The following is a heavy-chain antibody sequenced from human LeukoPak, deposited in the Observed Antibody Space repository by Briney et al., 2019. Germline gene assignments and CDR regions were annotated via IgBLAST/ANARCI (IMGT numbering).Heavy chain of an antibody. CDR1: GDSISSYY. D-gene: IGHD4-17*01. Sequence: SETLSLTCSVSGDSISSYYWSWIRQPPGKGLEWIGYIYYSGSTNYNPSLKSRVTISVDTSKNQFSLKLSSVTAADTAVYYCARLGDYGLSYYYYYMDVWGKGTTVTVSS. J-gene: IGHJ6*03. CDR3: ARLGDYGLSYYYYYMDV. V-gene: IGHV4-59*01. CDR2: IYYSGST.